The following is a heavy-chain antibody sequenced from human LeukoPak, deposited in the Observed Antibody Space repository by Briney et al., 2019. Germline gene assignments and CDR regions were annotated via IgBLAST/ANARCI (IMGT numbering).Heavy chain of an antibody. V-gene: IGHV4-61*05. CDR3: ARGYDSSGYFRYYGMDV. Sequence: SETLSLTCTVSGGSISSSSYYWSWIRQPPGKGLEWIGYIYYSGSTNYNPSLKSRVTISVDTSKNQFSLKLSSVTAADTAVYYCARGYDSSGYFRYYGMDVWGQGTTVTVSS. CDR2: IYYSGST. D-gene: IGHD3-22*01. J-gene: IGHJ6*02. CDR1: GGSISSSSYY.